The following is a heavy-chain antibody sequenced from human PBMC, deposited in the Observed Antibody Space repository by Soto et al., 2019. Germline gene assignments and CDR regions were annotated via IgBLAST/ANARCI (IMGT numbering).Heavy chain of an antibody. CDR2: INAGNGNT. J-gene: IGHJ4*02. Sequence: GASVKVSCKASGYTFTSYVMYWVRQAPGQRLEWMGWINAGNGNTKYSQKFQGRVTITRDTSASTAYMELSSLRSEDTAVYYCARSIVVVTALDYWGQGTLVTV. CDR3: ARSIVVVTALDY. V-gene: IGHV1-3*01. CDR1: GYTFTSYV. D-gene: IGHD2-21*02.